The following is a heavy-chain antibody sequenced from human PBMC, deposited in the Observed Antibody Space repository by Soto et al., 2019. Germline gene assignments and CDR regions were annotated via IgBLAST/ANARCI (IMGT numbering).Heavy chain of an antibody. V-gene: IGHV1-8*01. CDR1: GYSFTKFD. CDR3: ARVTAGSSDFDY. J-gene: IGHJ4*02. D-gene: IGHD6-6*01. CDR2: LNPKSGNT. Sequence: QVQLVQSEAEVKEPGASVRVSCKASGYSFTKFDINWVRQAPGQGLEWMGWLNPKSGNTGYAQNLQGRVTMTRDTSISTAYMELRSLRSEDTALYYCARVTAGSSDFDYWGQGTLVTVSS.